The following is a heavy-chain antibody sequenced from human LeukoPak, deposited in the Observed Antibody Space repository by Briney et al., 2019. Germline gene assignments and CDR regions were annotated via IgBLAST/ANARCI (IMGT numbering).Heavy chain of an antibody. CDR1: GGSISGHY. D-gene: IGHD5-12*01. Sequence: SETLSLTCTVSGGSISGHYWSWIRQPPGKGLEWIGYIYYSGSTNYNPSLKSRVTISVDTSKNQFSLKLSSVTAADTAVYYCARDRDSGYDWGAFDIWGQGTMVTVSS. V-gene: IGHV4-59*11. CDR2: IYYSGST. CDR3: ARDRDSGYDWGAFDI. J-gene: IGHJ3*02.